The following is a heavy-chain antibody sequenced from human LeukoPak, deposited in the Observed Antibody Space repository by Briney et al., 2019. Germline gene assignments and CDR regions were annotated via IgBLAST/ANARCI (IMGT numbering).Heavy chain of an antibody. CDR1: GFTFSLYG. J-gene: IGHJ4*02. CDR2: ISVNGSKT. CDR3: ARLGDYGEY. V-gene: IGHV3-23*01. D-gene: IGHD4-17*01. Sequence: GVSLRLSCAASGFTFSLYGMSWVGQAPGKGLEWVSGISVNGSKTFYTRSARGWFTITRENSRNTVFLHLESLRAEDTALYYCARLGDYGEYWGQGTLVTVSS.